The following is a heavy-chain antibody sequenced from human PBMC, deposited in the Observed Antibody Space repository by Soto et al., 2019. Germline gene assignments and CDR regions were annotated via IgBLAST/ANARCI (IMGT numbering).Heavy chain of an antibody. CDR3: ARFQRSGLFNYFDY. V-gene: IGHV3-13*01. CDR2: IGTAGDT. J-gene: IGHJ4*01. CDR1: GFTFSSYD. Sequence: GGSLRLSCAASGFTFSSYDMHWVRQATGKGLEWVSAIGTAGDTYYPGSVKGRFTISRENAKNSLYLQMNSLRAGDTAVYYCARFQRSGLFNYFDYWGHGTLVTVSS. D-gene: IGHD6-19*01.